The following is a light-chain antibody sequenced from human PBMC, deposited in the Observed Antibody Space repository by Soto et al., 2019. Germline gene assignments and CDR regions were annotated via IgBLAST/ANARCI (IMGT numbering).Light chain of an antibody. CDR2: EVS. V-gene: IGLV2-14*01. J-gene: IGLJ1*01. Sequence: QSVLTQPAAVSGSLGQSITISCTGTSSDVGGYISVSWYQQHPGKAPKLVIYEVSHRPSGGSDRFSASKSGNTASLTISGLQAEDEADYFCSSYTSSSTYVFGAGTKGTVL. CDR3: SSYTSSSTYV. CDR1: SSDVGGYIS.